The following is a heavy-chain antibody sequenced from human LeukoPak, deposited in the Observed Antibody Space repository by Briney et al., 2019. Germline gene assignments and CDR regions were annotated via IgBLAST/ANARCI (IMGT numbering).Heavy chain of an antibody. CDR2: ISSSSSYI. Sequence: GGSLRLSCAASGFTFSSYSMNWVRQAPGKGLEWVSSISSSSSYIYYADSVKGRFTISRDNAKNSLYLQMNSLRAEDTAVYYCARGVAIPGAFDIWGQGTMVTVSS. J-gene: IGHJ3*02. V-gene: IGHV3-21*01. D-gene: IGHD3-3*01. CDR1: GFTFSSYS. CDR3: ARGVAIPGAFDI.